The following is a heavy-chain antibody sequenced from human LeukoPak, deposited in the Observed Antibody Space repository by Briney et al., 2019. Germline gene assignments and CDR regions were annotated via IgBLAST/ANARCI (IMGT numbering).Heavy chain of an antibody. CDR2: INHSGST. CDR1: GGFFSGYY. Sequence: KPSETLSLTCAVYGGFFSGYYWSWIRQPPGKGLDWIGEINHSGSTNYNPSLKSRGTISVDTSKNQFSLKLSSVTAADTAVYYCARGVSAALWFGGQYYFDYWGQGTLVTVSS. V-gene: IGHV4-34*01. J-gene: IGHJ4*02. CDR3: ARGVSAALWFGGQYYFDY. D-gene: IGHD3-10*01.